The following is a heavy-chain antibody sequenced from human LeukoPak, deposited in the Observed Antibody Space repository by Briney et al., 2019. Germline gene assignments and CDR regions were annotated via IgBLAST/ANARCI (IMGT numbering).Heavy chain of an antibody. J-gene: IGHJ6*02. CDR2: IIPAPGTS. Sequence: ASVKVSGKASGVTFSNYAVSWVRQAPGQGLEWMGGIIPAPGTSNYAQKFQGRVTITADESTSTAYMELSSLRSDDTAVYYCAGRYCINTGCPRGNYYYFGLDVWGRGTTVTVSS. D-gene: IGHD2-2*01. V-gene: IGHV1-69*01. CDR1: GVTFSNYA. CDR3: AGRYCINTGCPRGNYYYFGLDV.